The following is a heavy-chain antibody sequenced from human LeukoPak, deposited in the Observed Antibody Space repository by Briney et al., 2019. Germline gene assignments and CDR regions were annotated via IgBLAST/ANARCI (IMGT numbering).Heavy chain of an antibody. Sequence: AGRSLRLSCAASGFTFSSYAMSWVRQAPGKGLEWVSAISGSGGSTYYADSVKGRFTISRDNSKNTLYLQMNSLRAEDTAVYYCAKWGRGYYDSSGYDYWGQGTLVTVSS. CDR2: ISGSGGST. V-gene: IGHV3-23*01. D-gene: IGHD3-22*01. CDR1: GFTFSSYA. CDR3: AKWGRGYYDSSGYDY. J-gene: IGHJ4*02.